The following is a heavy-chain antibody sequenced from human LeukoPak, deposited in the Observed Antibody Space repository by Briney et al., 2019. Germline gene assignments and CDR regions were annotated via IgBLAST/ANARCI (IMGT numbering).Heavy chain of an antibody. D-gene: IGHD4-17*01. V-gene: IGHV4-4*02. CDR2: IYHSGST. CDR3: ARLPSPRGKYGDPDY. J-gene: IGHJ4*02. Sequence: SGTLSLTCAVSGGSISSSNWWSWVRQPPGKGLEWIGEIYHSGSTNYNPSLKSRVTISVDKSKNQFSLKLSSVTAADTAVYYCARLPSPRGKYGDPDYWGQGTLVTVFS. CDR1: GGSISSSNW.